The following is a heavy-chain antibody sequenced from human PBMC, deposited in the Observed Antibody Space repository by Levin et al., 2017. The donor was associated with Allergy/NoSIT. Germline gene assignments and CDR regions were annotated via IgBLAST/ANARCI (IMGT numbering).Heavy chain of an antibody. V-gene: IGHV4-61*02. D-gene: IGHD5-12*01. J-gene: IGHJ6*03. Sequence: SETLSLTCSVSGDSISRGFYYWSWIRQPAGEGLEWIGRIYVTGSTTYSPSLKTRVTISLDRSQDQVSLKINSVTAADTAVYYCAKDVECFSGYKPYCYMDVWGKGTTVTVSS. CDR1: GDSISRGFYY. CDR2: IYVTGST. CDR3: AKDVECFSGYKPYCYMDV.